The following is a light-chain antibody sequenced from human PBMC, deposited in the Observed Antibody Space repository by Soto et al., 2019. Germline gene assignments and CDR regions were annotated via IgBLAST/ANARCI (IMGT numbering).Light chain of an antibody. CDR3: GTCDGSLSAYV. J-gene: IGLJ1*01. CDR1: KSNIGSNY. CDR2: DNN. V-gene: IGLV1-51*01. Sequence: QSVLTQPPSVSAAPGQRVTIPCSGSKSNIGSNYVSWYQQFPGTAPKLVIYDNNDRPPGSRDRLSGSKSGTSATLGFAGLESGDEVDYDCGTCDGSLSAYVFGTGTKLTVL.